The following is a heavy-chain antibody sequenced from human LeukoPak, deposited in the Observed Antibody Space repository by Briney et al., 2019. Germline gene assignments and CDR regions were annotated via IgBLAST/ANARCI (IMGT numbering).Heavy chain of an antibody. J-gene: IGHJ4*02. CDR3: ARESVDWLLGNFDY. CDR1: GGSFSSYY. CDR2: ICYSGSP. D-gene: IGHD3-9*01. V-gene: IGHV4-59*12. Sequence: SETLSLTCTVSGGSFSSYYWSWLRQPPGKGLEWLGYICYSGSPTYNPSLGRRIPISVRTSKNQFSLKLSYMTTADTAAYYCARESVDWLLGNFDYWGQRPLVSVSS.